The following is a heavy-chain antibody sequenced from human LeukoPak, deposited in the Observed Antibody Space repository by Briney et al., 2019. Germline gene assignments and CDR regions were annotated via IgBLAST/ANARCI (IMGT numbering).Heavy chain of an antibody. Sequence: SVKVSCKASGGTFSSYTISWVRQAPGQGLEWLGRINPILGIANYAQKFQGRVTITADKSTSTAYMELSSLRTEDTAMYYCASRLRTYYYYYYMDVWGKGTTVTVSS. D-gene: IGHD5/OR15-5a*01. V-gene: IGHV1-69*02. CDR3: ASRLRTYYYYYYMDV. CDR2: INPILGIA. CDR1: GGTFSSYT. J-gene: IGHJ6*03.